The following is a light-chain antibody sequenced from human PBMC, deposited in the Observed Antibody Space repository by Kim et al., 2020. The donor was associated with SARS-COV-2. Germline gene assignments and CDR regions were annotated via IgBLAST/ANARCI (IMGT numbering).Light chain of an antibody. CDR3: SSYISSTVV. CDR1: SSDVGGYKY. CDR2: DVN. Sequence: QSALTQPASVSGSPGQSITISCTGTSSDVGGYKYVSWYQQHPGKAPKLMIYDVNNRPSGVSYRFSGSKSGNTASLTISGLLAEDEADYYCSSYISSTVVFGGGTQLTVL. J-gene: IGLJ2*01. V-gene: IGLV2-14*03.